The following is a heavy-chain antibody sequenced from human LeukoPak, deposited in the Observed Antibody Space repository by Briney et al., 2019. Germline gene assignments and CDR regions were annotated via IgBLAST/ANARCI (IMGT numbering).Heavy chain of an antibody. D-gene: IGHD2-15*01. J-gene: IGHJ6*03. CDR1: GYTFTSYG. V-gene: IGHV1-18*01. CDR3: ARERGGSPQGYYYYYYMDV. Sequence: ASVKVSCKASGYTFTSYGISWVRQAPGQGLEWMGWISAYNGNTNYAQKLQDRVTMTTDTSTSTAYMELRSLRSDDTAVYYCARERGGSPQGYYYYYYMDVWGKGTTVTVSS. CDR2: ISAYNGNT.